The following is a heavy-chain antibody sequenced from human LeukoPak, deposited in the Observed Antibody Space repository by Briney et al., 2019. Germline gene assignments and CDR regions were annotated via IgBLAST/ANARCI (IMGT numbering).Heavy chain of an antibody. CDR3: ATDLRVYYDFWSGYQY. CDR2: IIPILGIA. V-gene: IGHV1-69*04. CDR1: GGTFSSYA. J-gene: IGHJ4*02. Sequence: SVKVSCKASGGTFSSYAISWVRQAPGQGLEWMGRIIPILGIANYAQKFQGRVTITADKSTSTAYMELSSLRSEDTAVYYCATDLRVYYDFWSGYQYWGQGTLVTVSS. D-gene: IGHD3-3*01.